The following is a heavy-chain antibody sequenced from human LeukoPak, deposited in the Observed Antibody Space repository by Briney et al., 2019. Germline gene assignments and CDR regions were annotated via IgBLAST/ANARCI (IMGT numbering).Heavy chain of an antibody. J-gene: IGHJ4*02. CDR2: INSGGSST. CDR1: GFTFSSYW. D-gene: IGHD3-22*01. Sequence: GGSLRLSCAASGFTFSSYWMHWLRQAPGKGLVWVSRINSGGSSTTYADSVKGRFTISRDNAKNTLNLQMNSLRVEDTAVYYCAREIVCYDSSGYAPISDYWGQGTLVTVSS. CDR3: AREIVCYDSSGYAPISDY. V-gene: IGHV3-74*01.